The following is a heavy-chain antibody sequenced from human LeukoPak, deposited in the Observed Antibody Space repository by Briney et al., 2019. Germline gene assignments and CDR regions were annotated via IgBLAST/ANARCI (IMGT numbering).Heavy chain of an antibody. CDR2: IKPDGSEK. Sequence: PGGSLRLSCAASGLTFGSYWMTWVRQAPGKGLEWVANIKPDGSEKYYLDSVKGRFTISRDNAKNSLYLQMNSLRAEDTAVYFCARIWGSYRYFDYWGQGTLVTVSS. CDR1: GLTFGSYW. V-gene: IGHV3-7*01. D-gene: IGHD3-16*02. CDR3: ARIWGSYRYFDY. J-gene: IGHJ4*02.